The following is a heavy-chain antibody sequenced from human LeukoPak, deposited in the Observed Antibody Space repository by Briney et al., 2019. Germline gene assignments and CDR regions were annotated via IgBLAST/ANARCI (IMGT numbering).Heavy chain of an antibody. V-gene: IGHV4-39*07. CDR1: GGSISSSTYY. Sequence: SETLSLTCTVSGGSISSSTYYWGWIRQPPGKGLEWIGNIYYSGSTNYNPSLKSRVTMSVDTSKNQFSLKLSSVTAADTAVYYCARDRAGEWELAVDAFDIWGQGTMVTVSS. CDR3: ARDRAGEWELAVDAFDI. CDR2: IYYSGST. D-gene: IGHD1-26*01. J-gene: IGHJ3*02.